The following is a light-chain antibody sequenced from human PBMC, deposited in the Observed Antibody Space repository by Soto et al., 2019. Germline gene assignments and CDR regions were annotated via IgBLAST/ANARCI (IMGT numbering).Light chain of an antibody. CDR1: GSNIGSYS. CDR2: DDN. J-gene: IGLJ2*01. Sequence: SVLTQPPSVSAAPGQKVSISCSGSGSNIGSYSVSWYQPLPGTAPKLLIYDDNKRPSGIPDRFSGSKSGTSATLGITGLQTGDEADYYCATWDRILSVVVFGGGTQRTVL. V-gene: IGLV1-51*01. CDR3: ATWDRILSVVV.